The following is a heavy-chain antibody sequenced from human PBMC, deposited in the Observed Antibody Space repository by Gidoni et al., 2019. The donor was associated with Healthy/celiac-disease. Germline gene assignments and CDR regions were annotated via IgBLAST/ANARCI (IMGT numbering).Heavy chain of an antibody. V-gene: IGHV3-30-3*01. CDR1: SYA. Sequence: SYAMHWVRQAPGKGLEWVAVISYDGSNKYYADSVKGRFTISRDNSKNTLYLQMNSLRAEDTAVYYCARDRGDYYFDYWGQGTLVTVSS. CDR2: ISYDGSNK. J-gene: IGHJ4*02. CDR3: ARDRGDYYFDY. D-gene: IGHD2-21*02.